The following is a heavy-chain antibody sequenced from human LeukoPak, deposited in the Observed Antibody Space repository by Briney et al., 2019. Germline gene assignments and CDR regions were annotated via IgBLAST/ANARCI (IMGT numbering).Heavy chain of an antibody. CDR3: ARDSRLKWTQYYFDF. J-gene: IGHJ4*02. V-gene: IGHV3-66*02. D-gene: IGHD3/OR15-3a*01. Sequence: GGSLRLSCAASGIIFSNAWMSWVRQAPGKGLEWVSVIYSGGSTYYADSVKGRFTISRDNSKNTLYLQMNSLKPEDTAVYFCARDSRLKWTQYYFDFWGQGTLVSVSS. CDR1: GIIFSNAW. CDR2: IYSGGST.